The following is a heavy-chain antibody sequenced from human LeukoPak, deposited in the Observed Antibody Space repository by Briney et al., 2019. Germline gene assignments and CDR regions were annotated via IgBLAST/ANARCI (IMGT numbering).Heavy chain of an antibody. J-gene: IGHJ3*02. Sequence: GGSLRLSCAASGFTFSSYAMSWVRQAPGKGLEWVSAISGSGGSTYYADSVKGRFTISRDNSKNTLYLQMNSLRAEDTAVYYCAKDKYYDFWSGYSKGYAFDIWGQGTMVTVSS. CDR3: AKDKYYDFWSGYSKGYAFDI. D-gene: IGHD3-3*01. CDR1: GFTFSSYA. V-gene: IGHV3-23*01. CDR2: ISGSGGST.